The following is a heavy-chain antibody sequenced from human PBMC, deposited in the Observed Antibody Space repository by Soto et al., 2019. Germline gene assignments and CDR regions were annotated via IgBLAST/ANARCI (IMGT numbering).Heavy chain of an antibody. J-gene: IGHJ6*02. Sequence: GGSLRLSCAASGFTFRSYWMSWVRQTPGKGLEWVANIKEDGSEKNYVDSVKGRFIISRDNAKNSLYLQMNSLRAEDTAVYYCAREHRVVVFGVVPKRGFHYYGMDVWGQGTTVTVSS. V-gene: IGHV3-7*03. CDR2: IKEDGSEK. CDR3: AREHRVVVFGVVPKRGFHYYGMDV. CDR1: GFTFRSYW. D-gene: IGHD3-3*01.